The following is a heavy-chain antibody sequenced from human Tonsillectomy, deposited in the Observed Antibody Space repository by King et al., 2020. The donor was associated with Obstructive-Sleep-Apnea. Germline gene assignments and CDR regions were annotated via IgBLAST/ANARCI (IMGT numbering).Heavy chain of an antibody. CDR3: ARDQSHLTYYFAY. D-gene: IGHD3-10*01. V-gene: IGHV3-30*03. CDR2: ISYDGSDK. J-gene: IGHJ4*02. CDR1: GFTFSSYG. Sequence: VQLVESGGGVVQPGRSLRLSCAASGFTFSSYGMHWVRQAPGKGLEWVATISYDGSDKYYVDSVKGRFTGSRDNSKNTLYLQLSTLRAEDTAVYYCARDQSHLTYYFAYWGQGTLVTVSS.